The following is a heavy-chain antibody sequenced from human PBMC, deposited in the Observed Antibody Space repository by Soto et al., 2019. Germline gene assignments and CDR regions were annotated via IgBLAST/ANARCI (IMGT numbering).Heavy chain of an antibody. CDR1: GFTFSSYG. D-gene: IGHD2-15*01. J-gene: IGHJ4*02. Sequence: GGSLRLSCAASGFTFSSYGMHWVRQAPGKGLEWVAVIWYDGSNKYYADSVKGRFTISRDNSKNTLYRQMNSLRAEETAVYYCARDPPYCSGGSCSGVFDYWGQGTLVTVSS. V-gene: IGHV3-33*01. CDR3: ARDPPYCSGGSCSGVFDY. CDR2: IWYDGSNK.